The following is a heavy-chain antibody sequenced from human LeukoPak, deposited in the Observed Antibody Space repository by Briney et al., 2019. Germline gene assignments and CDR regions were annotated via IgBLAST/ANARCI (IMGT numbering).Heavy chain of an antibody. Sequence: GGALRLSCAASGFTFTTYWMHWVRQAPGKGLVWVSRINGDGGSRNYVDSVKGRFTISRDKAKNTLYLQMNSLTAEDTAVYYCASASSHRIAAGGDYWGPGTLVTVAS. J-gene: IGHJ4*02. CDR2: INGDGGSR. V-gene: IGHV3-74*01. CDR1: GFTFTTYW. D-gene: IGHD6-13*01. CDR3: ASASSHRIAAGGDY.